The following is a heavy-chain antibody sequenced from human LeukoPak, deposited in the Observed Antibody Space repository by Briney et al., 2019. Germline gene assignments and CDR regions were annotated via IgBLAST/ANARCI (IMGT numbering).Heavy chain of an antibody. CDR3: ARGSSSWPYWYFDL. CDR1: GGSISSGGYY. CDR2: IYHSGST. V-gene: IGHV4-30-2*01. Sequence: SQTLSLTCTVSGGSISSGGYYWSWIRQPPGKGLEWIGYIYHSGSTYYNPSLKSRVTISVDRSKNQFSLKLSSVTAADTAVYYCARGSSSWPYWYFDLWGRGTLVTVSS. J-gene: IGHJ2*01. D-gene: IGHD6-13*01.